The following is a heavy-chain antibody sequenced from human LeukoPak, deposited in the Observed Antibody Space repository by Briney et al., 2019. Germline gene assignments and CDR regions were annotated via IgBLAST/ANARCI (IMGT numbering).Heavy chain of an antibody. CDR3: ARLTAYPYYYMDV. CDR1: GDSITIYY. J-gene: IGHJ6*03. Sequence: SETLSLTCTVSGDSITIYYWSWIRQPPRKGLGWIGYVYYSGTTNYNPPLKSRVTMSLDTSKNQFSLRLSSVTAADTPVYYCARLTAYPYYYMDVWGKGTTVTVSS. V-gene: IGHV4-59*08. D-gene: IGHD2-21*02. CDR2: VYYSGTT.